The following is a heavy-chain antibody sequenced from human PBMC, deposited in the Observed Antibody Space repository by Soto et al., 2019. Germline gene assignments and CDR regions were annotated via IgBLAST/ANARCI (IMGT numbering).Heavy chain of an antibody. V-gene: IGHV1-2*02. J-gene: IGHJ6*02. D-gene: IGHD2-2*01. Sequence: GASVKVSCKASGYTFTGYDMHWVRQAPGQGLEWMGWINPHSGGTKYAQKFQGRVTVTRDTSTSTAYLELNRLTSDDTAVYYCARPDCSSTSCSYYYFALDVWGQGTTVTVSS. CDR3: ARPDCSSTSCSYYYFALDV. CDR2: INPHSGGT. CDR1: GYTFTGYD.